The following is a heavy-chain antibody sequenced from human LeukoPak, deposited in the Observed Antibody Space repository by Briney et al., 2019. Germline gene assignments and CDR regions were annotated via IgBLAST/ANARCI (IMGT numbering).Heavy chain of an antibody. CDR1: GFTFSFSA. CDR3: AKGRGSSWFTSSYSMDV. D-gene: IGHD6-13*01. V-gene: IGHV3-23*01. Sequence: GGSLRLSCAASGFTFSFSAMTWVRQPPGKGLEWVSPISGSGGSSYYADSVKDRFTISRDNSKNTLYLQMNSLRAEDTAVYYCAKGRGSSWFTSSYSMDVWGKGPRSPSP. CDR2: ISGSGGSS. J-gene: IGHJ6*03.